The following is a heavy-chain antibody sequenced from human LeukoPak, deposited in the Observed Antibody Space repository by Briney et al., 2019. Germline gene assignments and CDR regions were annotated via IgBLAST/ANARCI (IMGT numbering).Heavy chain of an antibody. Sequence: AGGSLRLSCAASGGTFSSYDMRWVRQATGKGLEWVSAIGTAGDTYYPGSVKGRFTISRENAKNSLYLQMNSLRAGDTAVYYCARGPPKSYYDILTGYYFGADYYFDYWGQGTLVTVSS. J-gene: IGHJ4*02. D-gene: IGHD3-9*01. V-gene: IGHV3-13*01. CDR2: IGTAGDT. CDR3: ARGPPKSYYDILTGYYFGADYYFDY. CDR1: GGTFSSYD.